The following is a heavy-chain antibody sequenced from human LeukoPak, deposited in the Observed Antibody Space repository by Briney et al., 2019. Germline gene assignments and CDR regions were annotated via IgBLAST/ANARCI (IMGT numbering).Heavy chain of an antibody. J-gene: IGHJ6*03. CDR1: GYTFIDYY. Sequence: GASVKFSCKASGYTFIDYYMHWVRQAPGQGLEWMGWINPNSGVTNYAQKFQGRLTMTRDTSISTAYMELSSLRSDDTAVYYCARAQGQSRYGYGAAYYYYMDVWGKGTTVTVSS. CDR2: INPNSGVT. D-gene: IGHD5-18*01. V-gene: IGHV1-2*02. CDR3: ARAQGQSRYGYGAAYYYYMDV.